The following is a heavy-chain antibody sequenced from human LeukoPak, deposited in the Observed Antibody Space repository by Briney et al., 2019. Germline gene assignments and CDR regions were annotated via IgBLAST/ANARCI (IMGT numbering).Heavy chain of an antibody. CDR3: ARGSLYNWNYLDY. Sequence: ASVKVSCKASGYTFTGYYMHWVRQAPGQGLEWMGWINPNSGGTNYAQKFQGRVTMTRDTSISTAYMELSSLRSEDTAVYYCARGSLYNWNYLDYWGQGTLVTVSS. J-gene: IGHJ4*02. CDR1: GYTFTGYY. CDR2: INPNSGGT. V-gene: IGHV1-2*02. D-gene: IGHD1-20*01.